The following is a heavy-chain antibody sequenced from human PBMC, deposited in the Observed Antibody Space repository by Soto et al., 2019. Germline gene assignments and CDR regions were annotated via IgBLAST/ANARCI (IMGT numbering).Heavy chain of an antibody. D-gene: IGHD2-8*01. CDR1: GFTFSNYG. V-gene: IGHV1-18*01. CDR2: VSANNGHT. CDR3: ARDIESVTAKHFFYYYAMDV. J-gene: IGHJ6*02. Sequence: QGQLVQSGAEVKKPGASVKLSCKASGFTFSNYGLNWVRQAPGQGLEWMGRVSANNGHTNYAQNLQGRVSMTTDTSTSTAYMELRGLTFDDTAVYYCARDIESVTAKHFFYYYAMDVWGQGTTVTVSS.